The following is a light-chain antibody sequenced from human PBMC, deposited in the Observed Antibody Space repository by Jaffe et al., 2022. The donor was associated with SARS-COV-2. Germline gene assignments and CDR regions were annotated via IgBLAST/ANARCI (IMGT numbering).Light chain of an antibody. CDR3: HQRSNWPPT. J-gene: IGKJ2*01. CDR1: QSVGNF. CDR2: DAS. V-gene: IGKV3-11*01. Sequence: DIVLAQSPSTLSLSPGQRATLSCRASQSVGNFLNWYQQKPGQAPRLLIYDASNRATGIAARFSGSGSGTDFTLTISSLEPEDFAVYYCHQRSNWPPTFGQGTKLEIK.